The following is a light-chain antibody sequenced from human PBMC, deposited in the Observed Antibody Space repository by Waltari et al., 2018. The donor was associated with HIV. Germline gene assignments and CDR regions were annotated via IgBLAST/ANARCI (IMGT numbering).Light chain of an antibody. CDR2: EVS. CDR1: SSAVGGSNY. CDR3: SSYAGSNNFEV. J-gene: IGLJ3*02. V-gene: IGLV2-8*01. Sequence: QSALTHPPSASGSPGQSVTISCTVTSSAVGGSNYVSWYQQHPGKAPKLVIYEVSKRPSGVPDRFSGSKSGNTASLTVSGLQAEDEADYYCSSYAGSNNFEVFGGGTKLTVL.